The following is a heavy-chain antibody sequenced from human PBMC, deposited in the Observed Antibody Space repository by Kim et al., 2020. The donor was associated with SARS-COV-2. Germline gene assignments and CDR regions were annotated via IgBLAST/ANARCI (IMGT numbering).Heavy chain of an antibody. D-gene: IGHD3-16*02. V-gene: IGHV4-31*03. J-gene: IGHJ5*02. Sequence: SETLSLTCTVSGGSISSGGYYWSWIRQHPGKGLEWIGYIYYSGSTYYNPSLKSRVTISVDTSKNQFSLKLSSVTAADTAVYYCARLKGFTFGGVIVIDWFDPWGQGTLVTVSS. CDR3: ARLKGFTFGGVIVIDWFDP. CDR2: IYYSGST. CDR1: GGSISSGGYY.